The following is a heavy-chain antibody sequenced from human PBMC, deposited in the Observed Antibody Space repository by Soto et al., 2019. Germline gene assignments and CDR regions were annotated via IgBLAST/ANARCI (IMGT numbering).Heavy chain of an antibody. CDR2: ITGSGGGT. CDR3: AKGMIASTVADSFDY. Sequence: PGGSLRLSCTASGFTFSNYAMTWVRQAPGKGLEWVSTITGSGGGTYYADSVKGRFTISRDNSKNTLYLQMPNLRADDTAVYYCAKGMIASTVADSFDYWGQGTLVTVSS. D-gene: IGHD2-21*01. J-gene: IGHJ4*02. CDR1: GFTFSNYA. V-gene: IGHV3-23*01.